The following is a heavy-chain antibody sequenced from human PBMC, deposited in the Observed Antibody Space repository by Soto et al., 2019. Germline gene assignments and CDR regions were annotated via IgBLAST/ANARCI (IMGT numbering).Heavy chain of an antibody. V-gene: IGHV1-69*01. J-gene: IGHJ3*02. CDR1: GGTFSSYA. D-gene: IGHD3-3*01. CDR3: ARGRVDFWSGTDDAFDI. Sequence: QVQLVQSGAEVKKPGSSVKDSCKASGGTFSSYAISWVRQAPGQGLEWMGGIIPIFGTANYAQKFQGRVTITADESTSTAYMELSSLRSEDTAVYYCARGRVDFWSGTDDAFDIWGQGTMVTVSS. CDR2: IIPIFGTA.